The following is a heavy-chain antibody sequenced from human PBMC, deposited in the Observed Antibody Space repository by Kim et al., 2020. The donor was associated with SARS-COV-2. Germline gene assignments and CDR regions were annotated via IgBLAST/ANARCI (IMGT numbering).Heavy chain of an antibody. Sequence: SVKGRFTISRDNSKNTLYLQMNSLRAEDTAVYYCARDPWYYDSSGSFDYWGQGTLVTVSS. CDR3: ARDPWYYDSSGSFDY. D-gene: IGHD3-22*01. J-gene: IGHJ4*02. V-gene: IGHV3-30*01.